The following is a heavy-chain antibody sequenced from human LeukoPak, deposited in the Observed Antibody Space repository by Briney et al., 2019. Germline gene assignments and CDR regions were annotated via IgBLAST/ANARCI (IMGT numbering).Heavy chain of an antibody. CDR1: GITFRNYW. J-gene: IGHJ3*02. CDR3: ATEPGIGYAFDI. Sequence: PGGSLRLSCVASGITFRNYWMSWVRQAPGKGLEWVANINPDGSEKNYVQSVKGRFTISRDNAKNSVSLQMNSLRGEDTAVYYCATEPGIGYAFDIWGQGTRVSVSS. V-gene: IGHV3-7*01. CDR2: INPDGSEK. D-gene: IGHD3-10*01.